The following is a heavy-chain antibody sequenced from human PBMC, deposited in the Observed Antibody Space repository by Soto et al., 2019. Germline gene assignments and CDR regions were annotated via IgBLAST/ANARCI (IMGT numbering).Heavy chain of an antibody. CDR2: IVTYNGKT. V-gene: IGHV1-18*01. D-gene: IGHD6-19*01. CDR3: ARGPQSTGWRGKWFDP. CDR1: GYTFTDYG. J-gene: IGHJ5*02. Sequence: QVQLVQSGAEVKKPGASVKVSCKASGYTFTDYGISWVRRAPGQGLEWMGWIVTYNGKTQSAQNLQGRLTMTTDTSTGTAYMELRSLSSDDTAVYYCARGPQSTGWRGKWFDPWGQGTLVTVSS.